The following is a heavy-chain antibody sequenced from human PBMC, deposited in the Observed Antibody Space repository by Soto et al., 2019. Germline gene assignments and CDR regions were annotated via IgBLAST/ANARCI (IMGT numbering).Heavy chain of an antibody. CDR1: EYTFTNFY. CDR3: ARDLSNGGNPFSAWGKWFDP. Sequence: ASVKVSCKASEYTFTNFYSHWVRQAPRQGLEWLGLINPSDGSTNYAQKFQGRVTMTSDTSTSTVSMEVSSLRSEDTAVYYCARDLSNGGNPFSAWGKWFDPLGQRTLVTVYS. V-gene: IGHV1-46*01. J-gene: IGHJ5*02. D-gene: IGHD3-16*01. CDR2: INPSDGST.